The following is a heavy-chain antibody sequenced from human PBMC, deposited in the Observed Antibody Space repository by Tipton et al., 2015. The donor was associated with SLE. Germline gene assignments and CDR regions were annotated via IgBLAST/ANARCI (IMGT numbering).Heavy chain of an antibody. CDR1: GGSISSYY. Sequence: TLSLTCTVSGGSISSYYWSWIRQPAGKGLEWIGRIYTSGSTNYNPSLKSRVTMSVDTSKNQFSLKLSSVTAADTAVYYCARDRRYYYGSGVKGDAFDIWGQGTMVTVSS. D-gene: IGHD3-10*01. V-gene: IGHV4-4*07. CDR2: IYTSGST. J-gene: IGHJ3*02. CDR3: ARDRRYYYGSGVKGDAFDI.